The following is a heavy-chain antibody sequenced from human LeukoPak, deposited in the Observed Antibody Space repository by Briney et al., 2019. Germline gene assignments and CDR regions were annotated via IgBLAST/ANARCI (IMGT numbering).Heavy chain of an antibody. V-gene: IGHV4-38-2*02. J-gene: IGHJ4*02. CDR1: GYSISSGYY. CDR3: ARDGGVAVSGPPGY. D-gene: IGHD6-19*01. Sequence: PSETLSLTCGVSGYSISSGYYWGWIRQPPGKGLEWIGSIFHTGNTYYNPSLKSRVTMSVDTSKNQFSLKLSSVTAADPAVYYCARDGGVAVSGPPGYWGQGTLVTVSS. CDR2: IFHTGNT.